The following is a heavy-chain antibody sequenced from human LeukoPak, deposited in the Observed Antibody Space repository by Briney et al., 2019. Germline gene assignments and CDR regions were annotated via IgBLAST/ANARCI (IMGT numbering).Heavy chain of an antibody. CDR2: IYTDGSR. J-gene: IGHJ6*02. Sequence: SETLSLTCTVSGGSIGSRAYYWSWIRQPAGKGLEYIGRIYTDGSRNHNPSLKSRVSISVDTSKNQFSLRLNSVTAADTAVYYCARHQHSGRKHYYGMDVWGQGTTVTVSS. CDR3: ARHQHSGRKHYYGMDV. CDR1: GGSIGSRAYY. D-gene: IGHD1-26*01. V-gene: IGHV4-61*02.